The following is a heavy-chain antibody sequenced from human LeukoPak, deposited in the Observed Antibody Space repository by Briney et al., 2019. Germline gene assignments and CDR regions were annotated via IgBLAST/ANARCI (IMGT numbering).Heavy chain of an antibody. D-gene: IGHD2-2*01. V-gene: IGHV3-23*01. Sequence: PGGSLRLSCAASGFTYSSYAMSWVRQAPGKGLEWVSAISGSGGSTYYADSVKGRFTISRDNSKNTLYLQMNSLRAEDTAVYYCASLMGYCSSTSFQNFDYWGQGTLVTVSS. CDR1: GFTYSSYA. J-gene: IGHJ4*02. CDR3: ASLMGYCSSTSFQNFDY. CDR2: ISGSGGST.